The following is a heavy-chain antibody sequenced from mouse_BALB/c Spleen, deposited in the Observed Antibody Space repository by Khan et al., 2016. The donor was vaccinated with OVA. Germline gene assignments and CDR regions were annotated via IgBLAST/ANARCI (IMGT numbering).Heavy chain of an antibody. CDR2: MWAGGST. Sequence: QVQLKESGPGLVAPSHSLSIICTVSGFSLTSYGVHWVRQPPGKGLEWLGVMWAGGSTNYNSALMSRLSISIDNSKSQVFLKMNSLQTDDTAMYYCARPYYGSAWFAYWGQGTLVTVSA. V-gene: IGHV2-9*02. D-gene: IGHD1-1*01. CDR1: GFSLTSYG. J-gene: IGHJ3*01. CDR3: ARPYYGSAWFAY.